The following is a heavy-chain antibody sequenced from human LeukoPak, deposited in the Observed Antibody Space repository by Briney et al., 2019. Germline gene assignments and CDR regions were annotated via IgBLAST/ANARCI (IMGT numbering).Heavy chain of an antibody. CDR2: ISGSGDST. CDR3: AKDQGAATGKRGVDC. J-gene: IGHJ4*02. D-gene: IGHD6-13*01. CDR1: GFTFSSYA. Sequence: PGGSLRLSCAASGFTFSSYAMSWVRQAPGKGLEWVSGISGSGDSTYYADSVKGRFTISRDDSKNTLYLQMNSLRAEDTAVYYCAKDQGAATGKRGVDCWGQGTLVTVSS. V-gene: IGHV3-23*01.